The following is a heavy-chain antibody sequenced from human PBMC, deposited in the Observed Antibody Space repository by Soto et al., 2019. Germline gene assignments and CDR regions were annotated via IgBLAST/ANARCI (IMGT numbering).Heavy chain of an antibody. D-gene: IGHD6-6*01. V-gene: IGHV1-24*01. J-gene: IGHJ3*02. CDR2: FDPEDGET. CDR3: VRLETPSSIAARLSVFDI. CDR1: GYTLTELS. Sequence: ASVKVSCKVSGYTLTELSMHWVRQAPGKGLEWMGGFDPEDGETIYAQKFQGRVTITADKSTSTAYKELSSLRSEDTAVYYCVRLETPSSIAARLSVFDIWGQGTMVTVSS.